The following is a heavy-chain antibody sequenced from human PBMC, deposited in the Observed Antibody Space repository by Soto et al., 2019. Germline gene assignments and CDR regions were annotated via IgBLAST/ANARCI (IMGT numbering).Heavy chain of an antibody. D-gene: IGHD7-27*01. CDR2: IWYDGSKK. CDR1: GFTFSSYG. V-gene: IGHV3-33*01. CDR3: ARPYFHGGKNWVFDY. Sequence: QLQLVESGGGVVHPGRSLRLSCAASGFTFSSYGMHWVRQAPGKGLEWVAIIWYDGSKKYYADSVKGRFTISRDNSKNTLFLPMNSLRDDDTAVYYCARPYFHGGKNWVFDYRGQGTLVTVSS. J-gene: IGHJ4*02.